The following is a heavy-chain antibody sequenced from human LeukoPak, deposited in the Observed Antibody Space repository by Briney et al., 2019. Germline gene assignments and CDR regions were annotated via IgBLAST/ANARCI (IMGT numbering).Heavy chain of an antibody. V-gene: IGHV1-69*06. CDR1: GGTFSNYA. D-gene: IGHD4-17*01. J-gene: IGHJ4*02. CDR3: ASGGAVTTPLYYFDY. CDR2: IIPIFGST. Sequence: SVKVSCKASGGTFSNYAISWVRQAPGQGLEWMGGIIPIFGSTNYAQKFQGRVTITADKSTTTVYMELSRLRSDDTAVYYCASGGAVTTPLYYFDYWGQGTLVTVSS.